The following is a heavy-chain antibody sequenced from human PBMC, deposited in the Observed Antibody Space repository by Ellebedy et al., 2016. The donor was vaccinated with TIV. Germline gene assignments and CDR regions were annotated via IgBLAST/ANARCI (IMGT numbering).Heavy chain of an antibody. CDR2: IYYSGST. Sequence: SETLSLXXTVSGDSISSYYWSWIRQPPGKGLEWIGYIYYSGSTNYNPSLKSRVTISVDTSKNQFSLKLSSVTAADTAVYYCAREEFWSGYGMDVWGQGTTVTVSS. J-gene: IGHJ6*02. CDR1: GDSISSYY. D-gene: IGHD3-3*01. V-gene: IGHV4-59*01. CDR3: AREEFWSGYGMDV.